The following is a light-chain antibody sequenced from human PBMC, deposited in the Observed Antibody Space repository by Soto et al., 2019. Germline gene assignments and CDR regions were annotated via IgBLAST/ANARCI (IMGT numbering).Light chain of an antibody. CDR2: WAS. CDR1: KSVLYSSNNQNY. J-gene: IGKJ3*01. V-gene: IGKV4-1*01. CDR3: QQYYSTPFT. Sequence: DIVMTQSPDSLAVSLGERATINCKSSKSVLYSSNNQNYLAWYQQKPGQPPRLLIYWASTRESGVPDRFSGSGSGTDFTLTISSLQAEDVAVYYFQQYYSTPFTFGPGTKVDIK.